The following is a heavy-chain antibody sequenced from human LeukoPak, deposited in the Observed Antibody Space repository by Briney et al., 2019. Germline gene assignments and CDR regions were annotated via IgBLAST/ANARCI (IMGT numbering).Heavy chain of an antibody. CDR3: ARETRGSYVPGLDS. Sequence: GGSLRLSCAASGFTLSNYWIGWVRQAPGKGLEWVANIKLDGSEKYYVNSVKGRFTISRDNAMNSLNLQMNSLRAEDTAVYYCARETRGSYVPGLDSWGQGTLVTVSS. V-gene: IGHV3-7*01. CDR1: GFTLSNYW. D-gene: IGHD1-26*01. CDR2: IKLDGSEK. J-gene: IGHJ4*02.